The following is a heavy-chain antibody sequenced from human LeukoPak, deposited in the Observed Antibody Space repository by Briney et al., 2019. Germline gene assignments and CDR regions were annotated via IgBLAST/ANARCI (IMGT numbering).Heavy chain of an antibody. CDR3: AKDYGVLTVRWFDP. V-gene: IGHV3-23*01. CDR2: ISGSGRTT. J-gene: IGHJ5*02. D-gene: IGHD3-10*01. Sequence: GGTLRLSSAASGFTSNSYGMSWVRQAPGKGLEWGSGISGSGRTTFYADSVQGRFTISRDNSKNTLYLQMNSLRTEDTAVYYCAKDYGVLTVRWFDPWGQGTLVTVSS. CDR1: GFTSNSYG.